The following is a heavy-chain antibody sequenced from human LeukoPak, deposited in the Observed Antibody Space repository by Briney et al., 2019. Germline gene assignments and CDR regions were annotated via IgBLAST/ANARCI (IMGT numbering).Heavy chain of an antibody. CDR3: ATVGNYFWFDP. CDR1: GDTFSSYA. J-gene: IGHJ5*02. V-gene: IGHV1-69*06. CDR2: IIPIFGTA. D-gene: IGHD3-10*01. Sequence: SVKVSCKASGDTFSSYAINWVRQAPGQGLEWMGGIIPIFGTANYAQKFQGRVTITADKSTSTAYMELSSLRSEDTAVYYCATVGNYFWFDPWGQGTLVTVSS.